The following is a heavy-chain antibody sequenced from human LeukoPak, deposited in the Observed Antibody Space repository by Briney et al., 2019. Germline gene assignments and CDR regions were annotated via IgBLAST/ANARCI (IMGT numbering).Heavy chain of an antibody. D-gene: IGHD3-22*01. V-gene: IGHV3-23*01. CDR1: GFTFSNYA. J-gene: IGHJ4*02. Sequence: GGSLRLSCAASGFTFSNYAMSWVRQAPGKGLEWVSGISGTGSGGSTYYADSVKGRFTISRDNSKNTLYLQMNSLRAEDTAVYYCAKELYYDSSGYSDYWGQGTLVTVSS. CDR3: AKELYYDSSGYSDY. CDR2: ISGTGSGGST.